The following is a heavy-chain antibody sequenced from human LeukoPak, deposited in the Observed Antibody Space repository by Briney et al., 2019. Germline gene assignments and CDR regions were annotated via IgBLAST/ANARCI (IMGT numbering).Heavy chain of an antibody. D-gene: IGHD5-18*01. Sequence: PGGSLRLSCAASGFTFSNAWMSWVRQAPGKGLEWVGRIKSKTDGGTTDYAAPVKGRFTISRDDSKNTLHLQMNSLKTEDTAVYYCTTDTPGYSYGNAHDYWGQGTLVTVSS. J-gene: IGHJ4*02. V-gene: IGHV3-15*01. CDR1: GFTFSNAW. CDR3: TTDTPGYSYGNAHDY. CDR2: IKSKTDGGTT.